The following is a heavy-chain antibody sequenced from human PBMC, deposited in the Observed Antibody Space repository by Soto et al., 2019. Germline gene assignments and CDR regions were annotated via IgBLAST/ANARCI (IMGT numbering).Heavy chain of an antibody. CDR1: GFTFSSYA. D-gene: IGHD5-18*01. CDR2: ISGSGGSA. J-gene: IGHJ4*02. Sequence: GALRLSCAASGFTFSSYATSWVRQAPGKGLEWVSAISGSGGSADYVDSVKGRFTISRDNSKNTLYLQMNSLRAEDTAVYYCAKLQAYSYGPGAYFEYWGQGTLVTVSS. CDR3: AKLQAYSYGPGAYFEY. V-gene: IGHV3-23*01.